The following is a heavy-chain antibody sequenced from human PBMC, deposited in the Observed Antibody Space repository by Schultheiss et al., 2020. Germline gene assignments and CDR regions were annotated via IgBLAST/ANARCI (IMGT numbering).Heavy chain of an antibody. D-gene: IGHD2-15*01. CDR3: AKPLGYCSGGSCYAFDY. CDR2: ISYDGSNK. J-gene: IGHJ4*02. V-gene: IGHV3-30*18. Sequence: GGSLRLSCAASGFTFSSYGMHWVRQAPGKGLEWVAVISYDGSNKYYADSVKGRFTISRDNSKNTLYLQMNSLRAEDTAVYYCAKPLGYCSGGSCYAFDYWGQGTLVTVSS. CDR1: GFTFSSYG.